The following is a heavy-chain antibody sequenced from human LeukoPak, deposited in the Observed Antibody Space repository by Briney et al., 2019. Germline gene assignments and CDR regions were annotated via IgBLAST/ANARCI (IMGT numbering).Heavy chain of an antibody. D-gene: IGHD3-16*01. CDR3: AKEGHAPLGGYYFDY. CDR2: ISGSGGST. CDR1: GFTFSSYA. V-gene: IGHV3-23*01. J-gene: IGHJ4*02. Sequence: GGFLRLSCAASGFTFSSYAMSWVRQAPGKGLEWVSAISGSGGSTYYADSVKGRFTISRDNSKNTLYLQKNSLRAEDTAVYYCAKEGHAPLGGYYFDYWGQGTLVTVSS.